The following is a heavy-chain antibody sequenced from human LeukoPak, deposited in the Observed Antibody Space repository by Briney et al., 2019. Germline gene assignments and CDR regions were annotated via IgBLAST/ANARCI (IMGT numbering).Heavy chain of an antibody. CDR3: AKDPAIGWVVAATLGNWFDP. D-gene: IGHD2-15*01. CDR1: GFTFSSYS. J-gene: IGHJ5*02. V-gene: IGHV3-48*04. Sequence: PGGSLRLSCAASGFTFSSYSMNWVRQAPGKGLEWVSYISSSSSTIYYADSVKGRFTISRDNAKNSLYLQMNSLRAEDTAVYYCAKDPAIGWVVAATLGNWFDPWGQGTLVTVSS. CDR2: ISSSSSTI.